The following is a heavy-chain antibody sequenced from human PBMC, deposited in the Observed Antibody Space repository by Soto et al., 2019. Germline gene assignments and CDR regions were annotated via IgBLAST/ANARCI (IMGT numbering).Heavy chain of an antibody. CDR1: GGSISSSNW. CDR2: IYHSGST. CDR3: ARVSGSYYYGMDV. Sequence: SETLSLTCTVSGGSISSSNWWSWVRQPPGKGLEWIGEIYHSGSTNYNPSLKSRVTISVDKSKNQFSLKLSSVTAADTAVYYWARVSGSYYYGMDVWGQGTTVTVSS. D-gene: IGHD1-26*01. V-gene: IGHV4-4*02. J-gene: IGHJ6*02.